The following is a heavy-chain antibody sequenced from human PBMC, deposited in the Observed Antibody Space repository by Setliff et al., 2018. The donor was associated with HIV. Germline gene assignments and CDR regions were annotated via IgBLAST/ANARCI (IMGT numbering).Heavy chain of an antibody. CDR2: ISASGST. J-gene: IGHJ4*02. Sequence: PSETLSLTCTVSGGSISTGVYYWSWIRQPADKALEWIGRISASGSTNYNPSLESRFTLSIDTSNNQFSLKLTSVTAADTAVYYCARVYSRSWFFFDHWGQGILVTVSS. V-gene: IGHV4-61*02. CDR3: ARVYSRSWFFFDH. CDR1: GGSISTGVYY. D-gene: IGHD6-13*01.